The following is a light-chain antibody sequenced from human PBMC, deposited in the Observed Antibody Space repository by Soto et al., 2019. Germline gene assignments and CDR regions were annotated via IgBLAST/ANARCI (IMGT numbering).Light chain of an antibody. J-gene: IGKJ1*01. CDR1: ESISRW. CDR2: DAS. Sequence: DIQMTQSPSTLSASVGDRVTITCRASESISRWLAWFQQKPGKAPNLLIYDASILQSGVPSRFSGSGSGTGFTLKISRVEAEDVGVYYCMQGTHWPRTFGQVTKGDIK. V-gene: IGKV1-5*01. CDR3: MQGTHWPRT.